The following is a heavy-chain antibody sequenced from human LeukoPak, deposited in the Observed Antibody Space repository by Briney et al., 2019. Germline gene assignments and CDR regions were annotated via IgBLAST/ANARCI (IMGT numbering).Heavy chain of an antibody. CDR3: AKWGVSVAMQEGDFHY. D-gene: IGHD2-2*01. J-gene: IGHJ4*02. CDR2: ISGSAGST. CDR1: GFTFSGYA. V-gene: IGHV3-23*01. Sequence: GGSLRLSCAASGFTFSGYAMSWVRQASGKGLEWVSSISGSAGSTFYADSVKGRFTISRDNSESMLYLQMSSLRAEDTAMYYCAKWGVSVAMQEGDFHYWGQGTLVTVSS.